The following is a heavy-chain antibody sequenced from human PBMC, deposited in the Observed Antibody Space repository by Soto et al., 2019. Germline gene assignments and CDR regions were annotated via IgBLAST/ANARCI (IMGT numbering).Heavy chain of an antibody. J-gene: IGHJ6*02. V-gene: IGHV3-23*01. CDR2: ISESGGTT. CDR3: AKAYTYSWMHDGPDSMDF. D-gene: IGHD1-26*01. Sequence: EVQLLESGGGLVQPGGSLRLSCAAAGFTFSSYAMSWVRQAPGKGLEWVASISESGGTTYYGDSVKGRLTISRDNSKNMLYLQIKSVRAEDTALYNCAKAYTYSWMHDGPDSMDFWGQGTTVAVSS. CDR1: GFTFSSYA.